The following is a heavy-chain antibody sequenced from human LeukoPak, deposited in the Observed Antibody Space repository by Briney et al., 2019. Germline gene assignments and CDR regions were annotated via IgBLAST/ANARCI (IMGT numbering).Heavy chain of an antibody. CDR1: GYTFTSYY. CDR3: ASMNITMVRGVSVFNWFDP. V-gene: IGHV1-46*01. CDR2: INPNGGST. Sequence: ASVKVSCKASGYTFTSYYMHWVRQAPGQGLEWMGMINPNGGSTSYAQKFQGRVTMTRDTSTSTVYMELSSPRSEDTAVYYCASMNITMVRGVSVFNWFDPWGQGTLVTVSS. J-gene: IGHJ5*02. D-gene: IGHD3-10*01.